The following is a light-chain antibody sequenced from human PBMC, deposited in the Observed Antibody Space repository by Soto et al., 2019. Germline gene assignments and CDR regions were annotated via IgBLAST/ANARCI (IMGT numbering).Light chain of an antibody. CDR2: SAS. CDR1: QTIRTF. Sequence: DIQMTQSPSFLSASVGGSVTVTCRASQTIRTFLNWYQQRPGQAPRLLIYSASSLQDGVPSRVSGSGSGTDFTLTISSLQPEDFATDYFQQSYSTPRFTFGPGTKVYIK. V-gene: IGKV1-39*01. CDR3: QQSYSTPRFT. J-gene: IGKJ3*01.